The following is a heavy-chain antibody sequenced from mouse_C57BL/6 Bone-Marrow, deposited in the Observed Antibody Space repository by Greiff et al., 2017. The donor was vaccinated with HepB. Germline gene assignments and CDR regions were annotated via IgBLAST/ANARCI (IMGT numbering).Heavy chain of an antibody. D-gene: IGHD2-3*01. J-gene: IGHJ4*01. CDR2: IDPSDSYT. V-gene: IGHV1-69*01. CDR1: GYTFTSYW. CDR3: ARSFYDGYYNYAMDY. Sequence: QVQLQQPGAELVMPGASVKLSCKASGYTFTSYWMHWVKQRPGQGLEWIGEIDPSDSYTNYNQKFKGKSTLTVDKSSSTAYMQLSSLTSEDSAVYYCARSFYDGYYNYAMDYWGQGTSVTVSS.